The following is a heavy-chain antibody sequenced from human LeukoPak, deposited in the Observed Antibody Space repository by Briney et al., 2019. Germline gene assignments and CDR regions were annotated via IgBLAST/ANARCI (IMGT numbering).Heavy chain of an antibody. J-gene: IGHJ6*03. CDR2: IYYNGRT. CDR1: GAPISINY. V-gene: IGHV4-59*08. D-gene: IGHD3-22*01. CDR3: ARVSSGPYYYYYMDV. Sequence: SEILSLTCTVSGAPISINYWSWIRQPPGKGLEWIGYIYYNGRTNYNPSLKSRVTISVDTSKNQFSLKLSSVTAADTAVYYCARVSSGPYYYYYMDVWGKGTTVTVSS.